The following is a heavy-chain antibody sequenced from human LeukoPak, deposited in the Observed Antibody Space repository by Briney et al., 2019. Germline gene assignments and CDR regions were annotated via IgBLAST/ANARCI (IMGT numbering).Heavy chain of an antibody. CDR3: AKVGFGSGSFSPGFDC. V-gene: IGHV3-23*01. CDR1: GFTFSSYA. J-gene: IGHJ4*02. CDR2: ISGSGGST. Sequence: PGGSLRLSCAASGFTFSSYAMSWVRQAPGKGLEWVSAISGSGGSTYYADSVKGRFTISRDNSKNTLYLQMNSLRAEDTAVYCCAKVGFGSGSFSPGFDCWGQGTLVTVSS. D-gene: IGHD3-10*01.